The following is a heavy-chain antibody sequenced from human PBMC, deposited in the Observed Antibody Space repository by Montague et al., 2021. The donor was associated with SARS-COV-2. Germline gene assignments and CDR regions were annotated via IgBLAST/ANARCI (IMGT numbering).Heavy chain of an antibody. V-gene: IGHV3-7*03. J-gene: IGHJ3*01. CDR2: IKQGGSDR. Sequence: SLRLSCAASEFIFSSYWMSWVRQAPGKGLEWVATIKQGGSDRNYVDSVKGRFTIFRDNTKDPLYLQMNRLRVEDTAVYYCARGWVGDIVVVPDAFDLWGHGTLVTVSS. D-gene: IGHD2-15*01. CDR1: EFIFSSYW. CDR3: ARGWVGDIVVVPDAFDL.